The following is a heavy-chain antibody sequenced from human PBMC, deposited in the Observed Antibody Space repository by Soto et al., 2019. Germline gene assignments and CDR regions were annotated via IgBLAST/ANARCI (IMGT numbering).Heavy chain of an antibody. CDR1: RGSISDYY. CDR3: ARGGQLPSYFDY. D-gene: IGHD1-26*01. V-gene: IGHV4-59*01. Sequence: SETLSLTCTAFRGSISDYYWSWIRQPPGKGLEWIGYFYYSGSTNYNPSLKSRVTISVDTSKNQFSLKLTSVTAADTAVYYCARGGQLPSYFDYWGQGTLVTVSS. CDR2: FYYSGST. J-gene: IGHJ4*02.